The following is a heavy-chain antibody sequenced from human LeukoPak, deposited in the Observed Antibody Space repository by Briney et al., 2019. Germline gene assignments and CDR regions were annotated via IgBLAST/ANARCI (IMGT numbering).Heavy chain of an antibody. V-gene: IGHV3-7*01. J-gene: IGHJ4*02. CDR3: ARTDRDPFTIFGVVGPFDY. CDR2: IKQDGSEK. Sequence: GGSLRLSCAASGLTFSSYWMSWVRQAPGKGLEWVANIKQDGSEKYYVDSVKGRFTISRDNAKNSLYLQMNSLRAEDTAVYYCARTDRDPFTIFGVVGPFDYWGQGTLVTVSS. D-gene: IGHD3-3*01. CDR1: GLTFSSYW.